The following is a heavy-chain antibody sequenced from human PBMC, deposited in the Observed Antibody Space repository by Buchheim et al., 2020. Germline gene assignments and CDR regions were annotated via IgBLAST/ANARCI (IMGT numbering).Heavy chain of an antibody. CDR1: GGSFSGYY. Sequence: QVQLQQWGAGLLKPSETLSLTCAVYGGSFSGYYWSWIRQPPGKGLEWIGEINHSGSTNYNPSLKSRVTISVDTSKNQFSLQLSSVTAADTAVYYCASFSSSRLKSVYMDVWGKGTT. CDR3: ASFSSSRLKSVYMDV. V-gene: IGHV4-34*01. J-gene: IGHJ6*03. CDR2: INHSGST. D-gene: IGHD6-6*01.